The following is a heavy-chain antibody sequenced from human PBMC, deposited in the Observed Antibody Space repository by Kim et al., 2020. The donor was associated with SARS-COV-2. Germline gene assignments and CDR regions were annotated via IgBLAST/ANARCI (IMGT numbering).Heavy chain of an antibody. CDR3: AKMFPPDSLDMKFDS. J-gene: IGHJ4*02. V-gene: IGHV3-23*01. Sequence: GGSLRLSCAASGFTFSNYVLTWVRQAPGKGLEWVSSITGSADRTFYADSVKGRFTISRDNSRNTVYLQMNSLSAEDTAFYYCAKMFPPDSLDMKFDSWGQGTLVTVSS. D-gene: IGHD2-2*03. CDR2: ITGSADRT. CDR1: GFTFSNYV.